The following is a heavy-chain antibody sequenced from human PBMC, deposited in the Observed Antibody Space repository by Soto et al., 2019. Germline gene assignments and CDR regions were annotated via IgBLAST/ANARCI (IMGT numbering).Heavy chain of an antibody. CDR3: ATANWSHHYFDP. Sequence: LSLNCAVYGGSFSGYYWTWLRQPPGKGLEWIGEINHSGSTNYNPSLKSRVTISVDTSKNQFSLKVTSVTAADTAVYYCATANWSHHYFDPWGQGTLVTVSS. V-gene: IGHV4-34*01. J-gene: IGHJ5*02. D-gene: IGHD1-1*01. CDR1: GGSFSGYY. CDR2: INHSGST.